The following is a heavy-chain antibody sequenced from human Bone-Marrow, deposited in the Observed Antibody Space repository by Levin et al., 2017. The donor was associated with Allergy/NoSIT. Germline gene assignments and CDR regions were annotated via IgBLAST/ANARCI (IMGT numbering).Heavy chain of an antibody. CDR1: GFTFSRSA. CDR3: ARMQFYSFDP. D-gene: IGHD5-18*01. J-gene: IGHJ5*02. CDR2: ISYDGTDI. V-gene: IGHV3-30*03. Sequence: GGSLRLSCAGSGFTFSRSAIHWVRQAPGKGLEWVAVISYDGTDIHYADSMKGRFTISRDNSKSTLYLQMNSLRAEDTAVYYCARMQFYSFDPWGQGTLVTVSS.